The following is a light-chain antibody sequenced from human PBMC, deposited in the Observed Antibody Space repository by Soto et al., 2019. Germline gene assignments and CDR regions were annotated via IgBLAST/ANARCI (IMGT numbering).Light chain of an antibody. V-gene: IGKV3-15*01. CDR2: GAS. CDR3: QQGHNWPLT. Sequence: EIVMTQSPATLSVSPGERATLSCRASQSISSELAWYQQRPGQPPRLLIYGASTRATGVPDRFTGSGSDSDFTLTISGLQSEDFAVYYCQQGHNWPLTFGQATRLEI. J-gene: IGKJ2*01. CDR1: QSISSE.